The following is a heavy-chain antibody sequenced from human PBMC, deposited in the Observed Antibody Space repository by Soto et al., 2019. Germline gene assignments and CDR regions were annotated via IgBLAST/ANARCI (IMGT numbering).Heavy chain of an antibody. V-gene: IGHV1-69*01. Sequence: QMEQSGAEVRKPGSSVKVSCKPSGGSLTSYPMAWVRQAPGQGFEWMGGIIPIHGTTEYAQKFQGRVTITADESTNRATLELTGLTSEHTAVYYCARGWGLVSWGQGTLVTVSS. CDR1: GGSLTSYP. D-gene: IGHD3-16*01. J-gene: IGHJ4*02. CDR3: ARGWGLVS. CDR2: IIPIHGTT.